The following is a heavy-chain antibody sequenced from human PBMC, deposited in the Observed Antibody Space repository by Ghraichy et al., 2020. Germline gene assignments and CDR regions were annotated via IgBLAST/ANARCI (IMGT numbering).Heavy chain of an antibody. V-gene: IGHV3-7*03. Sequence: GGSLRLSCAATGFTFSRYWMSWVRQAPGKGLEGVGNIKPEGSEKYYEDSVKGRFTISRDNAKNSLYLQMSSLRADDTALYYCARGDYYDSGGYYHEAFDIWGQGTMVTVSS. CDR1: GFTFSRYW. J-gene: IGHJ3*02. CDR3: ARGDYYDSGGYYHEAFDI. CDR2: IKPEGSEK. D-gene: IGHD3-22*01.